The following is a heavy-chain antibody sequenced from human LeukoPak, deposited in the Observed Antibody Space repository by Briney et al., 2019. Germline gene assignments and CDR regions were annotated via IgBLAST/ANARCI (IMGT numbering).Heavy chain of an antibody. CDR1: GGSFSGYY. V-gene: IGHV4-34*01. Sequence: SETLSLTCAVYGGSFSGYYWSWIRQPPGEGLEWIGSIYYSGSTYYNPSLKSRVTISVDTSKNQFSLKLSSVTAADTAVYYCARQADYDFWSGPKTPILYYYYGMDVWGQGTTVTVSS. D-gene: IGHD3-3*01. J-gene: IGHJ6*02. CDR3: ARQADYDFWSGPKTPILYYYYGMDV. CDR2: IYYSGST.